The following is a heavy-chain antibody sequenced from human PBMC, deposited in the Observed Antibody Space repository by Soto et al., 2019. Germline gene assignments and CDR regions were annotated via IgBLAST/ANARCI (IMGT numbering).Heavy chain of an antibody. CDR1: GFTFDDYA. J-gene: IGHJ3*02. CDR3: DKDPSPAVAGTGFDI. CDR2: ISGSSGSI. Sequence: EVQLLESGGGLVQPGRSLRLSCAASGFTFDDYAMHWVRQAPGKGLEWVSGISGSSGSIGYAASVKGRLTISRDNAKNSLYLQMHSLSAEGTALYYGDKDPSPAVAGTGFDIWGQGTMVTVSS. V-gene: IGHV3-9*01. D-gene: IGHD6-19*01.